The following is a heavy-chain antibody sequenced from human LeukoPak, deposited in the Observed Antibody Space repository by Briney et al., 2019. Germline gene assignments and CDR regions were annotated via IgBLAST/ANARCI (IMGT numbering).Heavy chain of an antibody. CDR2: RDPSGST. J-gene: IGHJ1*01. D-gene: IGHD6-13*01. V-gene: IGHV4-4*07. CDR3: ARRNSGIAAAGRIFQH. Sequence: SETLSLTCTVSGGSINSYYWGWIRQPAGKGLEWIGRRDPSGSTNYNPSLKTRVIMSVDTSKNQFSLKLSSVTAADTAVYYCARRNSGIAAAGRIFQHWGQGTLVTVSS. CDR1: GGSINSYY.